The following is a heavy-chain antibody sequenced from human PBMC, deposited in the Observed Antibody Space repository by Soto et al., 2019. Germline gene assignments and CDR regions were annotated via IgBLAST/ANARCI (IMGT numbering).Heavy chain of an antibody. Sequence: ASVKVSCKASGGTFSSYTISWVRQAPGQRLEWMGWIIAGNGNTKYSQKFQGRVTITRDTSASTAYMELSSLRSEDTAVYYCARAYYDFWRDPIDYWGQGTLVTVSS. J-gene: IGHJ4*02. CDR2: IIAGNGNT. CDR1: GGTFSSYT. V-gene: IGHV1-3*01. CDR3: ARAYYDFWRDPIDY. D-gene: IGHD3-3*01.